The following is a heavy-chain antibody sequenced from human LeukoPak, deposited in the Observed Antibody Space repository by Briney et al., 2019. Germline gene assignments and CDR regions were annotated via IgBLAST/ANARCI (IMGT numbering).Heavy chain of an antibody. V-gene: IGHV4-4*07. CDR1: GGSISSYY. Sequence: SETLSLTCTVSGGSISSYYWSWIRQPAGKGLEWIGRIYTSGSTNYNPSLKSRVTMSVDTSKNQFSLKLSSVTAADTAVYYCARESSGYSYGYVLLYYFDYWGQGTLVTVSS. CDR2: IYTSGST. D-gene: IGHD5-18*01. J-gene: IGHJ4*02. CDR3: ARESSGYSYGYVLLYYFDY.